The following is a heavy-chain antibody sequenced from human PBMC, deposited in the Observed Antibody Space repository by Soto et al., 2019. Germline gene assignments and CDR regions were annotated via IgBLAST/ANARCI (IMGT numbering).Heavy chain of an antibody. CDR2: ISCSGST. J-gene: IGHJ6*02. CDR3: AREVNNYYGMDV. Sequence: QVQLQESGPGLVKPSQTLSLTCSISGASISSDDYYWSWFRQPPGKALELIGYISCSGSTYYNPSRKRRITRSVETSKTQFSLILSSVTAADTAVFYCAREVNNYYGMDVWGQVTTVTVSS. V-gene: IGHV4-30-4*01. CDR1: GASISSDDYY.